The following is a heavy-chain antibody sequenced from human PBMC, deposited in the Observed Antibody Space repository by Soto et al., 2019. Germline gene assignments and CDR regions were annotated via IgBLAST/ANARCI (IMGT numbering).Heavy chain of an antibody. D-gene: IGHD2-15*01. CDR1: GFTFSSYA. V-gene: IGHV3-64*01. CDR3: AGNPRLFCSGGRSSFGAFDN. CDR2: ISSNGGST. Sequence: GGSLRLSCAASGFTFSSYAMHWVRQAPGKGLEYVSAISSNGGSTYYANSVKGRFTISRDNSKNTLYLQMGSLRAEDMAVYYCAGNPRLFCSGGRSSFGAFDNWGQGTMVTVSS. J-gene: IGHJ3*02.